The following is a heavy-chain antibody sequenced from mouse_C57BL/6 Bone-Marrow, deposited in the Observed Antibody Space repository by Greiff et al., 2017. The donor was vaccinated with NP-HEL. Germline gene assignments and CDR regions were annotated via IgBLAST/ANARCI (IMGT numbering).Heavy chain of an antibody. V-gene: IGHV1-82*01. Sequence: VQLQESGPELVKPGASVKISCKASGYAFSSSWMNWVKQRPGKGLEWIGRIYPGDGDTNYNGKFKGKATLTADKSSSTAYMQLSSLTSEDSAVYFCARWITTVEGFAYWGQGTLVTVSA. J-gene: IGHJ3*01. D-gene: IGHD1-1*01. CDR3: ARWITTVEGFAY. CDR1: GYAFSSSW. CDR2: IYPGDGDT.